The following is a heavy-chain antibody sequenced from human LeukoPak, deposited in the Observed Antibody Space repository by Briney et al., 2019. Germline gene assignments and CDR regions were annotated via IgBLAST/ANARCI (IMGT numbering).Heavy chain of an antibody. V-gene: IGHV4-39*07. CDR2: IYYSGST. D-gene: IGHD1-26*01. CDR3: ARIDDFYSGIMG. Sequence: SETLSLTCTVSGGSISSSSYYWGWIRQPPGKGLEWIGSIYYSGSTYYNPSLKGRVTISVDTSKNQFSLKLNSVTAADTAVYYCARIDDFYSGIMGWGQGALVTVSS. CDR1: GGSISSSSYY. J-gene: IGHJ4*02.